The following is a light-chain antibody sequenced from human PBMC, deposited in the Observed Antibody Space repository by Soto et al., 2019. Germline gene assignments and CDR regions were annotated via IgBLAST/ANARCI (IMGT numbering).Light chain of an antibody. J-gene: IGKJ1*01. CDR3: QQYGSSTQT. CDR2: SAS. CDR1: QSVNNN. V-gene: IGKV3-20*01. Sequence: EIVMTQSPATLSVPPGERATLSCRASQSVNNNVAWYQQKPGHTPRLLIYSASIGATGTPARFSGSGSGSDFTLTISRLEHEDFAVYYCQQYGSSTQTFGQGTKVDIK.